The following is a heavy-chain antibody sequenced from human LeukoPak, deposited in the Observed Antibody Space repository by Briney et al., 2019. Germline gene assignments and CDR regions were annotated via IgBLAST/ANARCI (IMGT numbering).Heavy chain of an antibody. CDR1: GGTFSSYA. CDR2: IIPIFGTA. J-gene: IGHJ4*02. V-gene: IGHV1-69*06. D-gene: IGHD6-19*01. Sequence: ASVKVSCKASGGTFSSYAISWVRQAPGQGLEWMGGIIPIFGTANYAQKFQGRVTITADKSTSTAYMELSSLRSEDTAVYYCARAPEYSSGWDYWGQGTLVTVSS. CDR3: ARAPEYSSGWDY.